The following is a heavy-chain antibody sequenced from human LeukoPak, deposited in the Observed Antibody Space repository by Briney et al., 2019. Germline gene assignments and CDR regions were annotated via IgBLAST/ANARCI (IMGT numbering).Heavy chain of an antibody. CDR1: GFSFSSYW. CDR3: ATDMGYGYWVVDY. J-gene: IGHJ4*02. CDR2: MKPDGTEK. Sequence: PGGSLRLSCVASGFSFSSYWINWVGQAPGEGLEWVAHMKPDGTEKYYLDSVKGRFTNSRDNAKNSLYLQMSSLRSEDTAVYYCATDMGYGYWVVDYWGQGTLVTVSS. V-gene: IGHV3-7*01. D-gene: IGHD5-18*01.